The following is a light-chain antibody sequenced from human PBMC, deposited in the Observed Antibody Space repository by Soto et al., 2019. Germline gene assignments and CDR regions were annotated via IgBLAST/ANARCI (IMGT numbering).Light chain of an antibody. CDR1: SSDIGGHNY. CDR3: SSFARNSTLV. CDR2: GVS. Sequence: QSALTQPASVSGSPGQSITISCTGTSSDIGGHNYVSWYQHHPGKAPKLVIFGVSNRPSGVSSRFAGSKSGNTASLTISGLQAEDAADYYCSSFARNSTLVFGTGTKLTVL. J-gene: IGLJ1*01. V-gene: IGLV2-14*01.